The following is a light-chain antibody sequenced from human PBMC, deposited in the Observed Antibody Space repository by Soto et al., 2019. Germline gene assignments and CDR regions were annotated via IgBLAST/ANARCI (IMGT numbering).Light chain of an antibody. J-gene: IGKJ2*01. CDR3: QQFAGSPPRYT. CDR2: GAS. V-gene: IGKV3-20*01. CDR1: QSVSSSY. Sequence: EIVLTQSPGTLSLSPGERATLSCRAGQSVSSSYLAWYQHKPGQAPRLLIHGASNRATGIPDRFSGSGSGPDFTLTISRLEPEDFAVYYCQQFAGSPPRYTFGQGTKLEI.